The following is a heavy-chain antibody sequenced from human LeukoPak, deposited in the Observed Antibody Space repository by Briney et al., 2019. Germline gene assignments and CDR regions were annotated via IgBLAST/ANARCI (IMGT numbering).Heavy chain of an antibody. Sequence: GGSLRLSCAASGFTFSDYYMSWIRQAPGKGLEWVSYISSSGSTIYYADSVKGRFTISRDNAKNSLYLQMNRLRAEDTALYYCAKDPPGGWSNHDAFDIWGQGTMVTVSS. D-gene: IGHD6-19*01. CDR3: AKDPPGGWSNHDAFDI. J-gene: IGHJ3*02. CDR2: ISSSGSTI. CDR1: GFTFSDYY. V-gene: IGHV3-11*01.